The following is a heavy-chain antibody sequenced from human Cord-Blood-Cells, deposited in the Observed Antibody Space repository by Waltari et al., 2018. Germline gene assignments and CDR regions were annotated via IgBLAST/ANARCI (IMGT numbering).Heavy chain of an antibody. V-gene: IGHV1-69*09. Sequence: QVQLVQSGAEVKKPGSSVKVSCKASGGTFSSYAISWVRQAPGQGLEWMGRIIPILGIANYAQKVQGRVTITADKATSTAYMELSSLRSEDTAVYYCARAIAAATTGAFDIWGQGTMVTVSS. CDR2: IIPILGIA. J-gene: IGHJ3*02. D-gene: IGHD6-13*01. CDR3: ARAIAAATTGAFDI. CDR1: GGTFSSYA.